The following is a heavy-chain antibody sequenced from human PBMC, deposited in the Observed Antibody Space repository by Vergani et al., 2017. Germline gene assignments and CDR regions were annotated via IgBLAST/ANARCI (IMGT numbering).Heavy chain of an antibody. D-gene: IGHD3-10*01. CDR3: ARDPPDEGSGSTKGGDY. Sequence: QVQLVQSGSEFKKPGASVKVSCKASGYTFTSYAMNWVRQAPGQGLEWMGWINTNNGNPTYAQCFTGRLVFSLDTSVSTAYLQMSSLKAEDTAVYYCARDPPDEGSGSTKGGDYWGQGTLVTVSS. J-gene: IGHJ4*02. CDR1: GYTFTSYA. CDR2: INTNNGNP. V-gene: IGHV7-4-1*02.